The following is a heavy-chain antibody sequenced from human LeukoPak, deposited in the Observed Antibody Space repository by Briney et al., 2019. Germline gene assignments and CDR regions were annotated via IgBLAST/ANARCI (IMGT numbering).Heavy chain of an antibody. Sequence: SVKVSCRASGGTFSSYAIIWVRQAPGQGLEWMGGIIPIFATANYAQKFQGRVTITADKSTSTAYMELSSLRSEDTAVYYYASRGYSGYDAYYYGMDVWGKGTTVTVSS. CDR2: IIPIFATA. CDR1: GGTFSSYA. CDR3: ASRGYSGYDAYYYGMDV. V-gene: IGHV1-69*06. D-gene: IGHD5-12*01. J-gene: IGHJ6*04.